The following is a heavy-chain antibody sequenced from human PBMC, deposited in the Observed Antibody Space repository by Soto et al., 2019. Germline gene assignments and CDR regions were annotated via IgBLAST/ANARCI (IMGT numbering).Heavy chain of an antibody. V-gene: IGHV1-18*01. CDR1: GYTFTGYG. D-gene: IGHD2-15*01. Sequence: ASVKVACKASGYTFTGYGISWVRQAPGQGLEWTGWISAYTGNTNYAQKLQGRVTMTTDTSTSTAYMELRSLKSDDTAVYYCARVRRYCSGGSCPTDGMDVWGQGTTVTVSP. CDR3: ARVRRYCSGGSCPTDGMDV. CDR2: ISAYTGNT. J-gene: IGHJ6*01.